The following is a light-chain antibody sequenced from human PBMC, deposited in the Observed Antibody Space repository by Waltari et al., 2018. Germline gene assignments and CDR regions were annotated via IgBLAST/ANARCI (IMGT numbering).Light chain of an antibody. J-gene: IGKJ2*01. CDR3: MQRIEFPYT. V-gene: IGKV2-40*01. Sequence: EIVMTQTPLSLPVTPGEPASISCRSSQSRLDSDDGDTYLDLYLQKPGQPPHLLLYMISYRPSGVPDRFSGSGSGTEFTLRISGVEAEDAGIYYCMQRIEFPYTFGQGTTLEIK. CDR1: QSRLDSDDGDTY. CDR2: MIS.